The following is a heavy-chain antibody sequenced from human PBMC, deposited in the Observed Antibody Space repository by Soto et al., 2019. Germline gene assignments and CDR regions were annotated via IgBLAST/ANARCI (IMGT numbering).Heavy chain of an antibody. CDR1: GYTFTSYY. V-gene: IGHV1-46*03. CDR2: INPSGGST. CDR3: ARVYYDFWCGYSDYWNFDY. Sequence: ASVKVSCKASGYTFTSYYMHWVRQAPGQGLEWMGIINPSGGSTSYAQKFQGRVTMTRDTSTSTVYMELSSLRSEDTAVYYRARVYYDFWCGYSDYWNFDYWGQGTLVTVSS. J-gene: IGHJ4*02. D-gene: IGHD3-3*01.